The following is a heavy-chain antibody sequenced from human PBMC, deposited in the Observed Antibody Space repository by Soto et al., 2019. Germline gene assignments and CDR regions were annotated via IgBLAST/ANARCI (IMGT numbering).Heavy chain of an antibody. CDR2: IIPILGIA. D-gene: IGHD6-13*01. V-gene: IGHV1-69*02. CDR1: GGTFSSYT. CDR3: ARGVVSSSSYYEDDY. Sequence: QVQLVQSGAEVKKPGSSVKVSCKASGGTFSSYTISWVRQAPGQGLEWMGRIIPILGIANYAQKFQGRVTITADKSTSTAYMELSSLRSEDTAVYYCARGVVSSSSYYEDDYWGQGTLVTVSS. J-gene: IGHJ4*02.